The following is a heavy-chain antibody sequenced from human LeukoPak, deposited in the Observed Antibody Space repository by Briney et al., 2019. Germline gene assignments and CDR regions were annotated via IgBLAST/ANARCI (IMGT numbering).Heavy chain of an antibody. Sequence: PGGSLRLSCTASGFTFSSYWMHWVRQAPGKGLVWVSSISSSSSYIYYADSVKGRFTISRDNAKNSLYLQMNSLRAEDTAVYYCARGKNWVDYWGQGTLVTVSS. CDR3: ARGKNWVDY. V-gene: IGHV3-21*01. J-gene: IGHJ4*02. D-gene: IGHD7-27*01. CDR1: GFTFSSYW. CDR2: ISSSSSYI.